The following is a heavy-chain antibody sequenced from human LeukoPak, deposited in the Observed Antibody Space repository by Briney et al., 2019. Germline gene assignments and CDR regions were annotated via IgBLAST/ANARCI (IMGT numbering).Heavy chain of an antibody. CDR1: GYTFTSYG. V-gene: IGHV1-69*13. CDR2: IIPIFGTA. Sequence: ASVKVSCKASGYTFTSYGISWVRQAPGQGLEWMGGIIPIFGTANYAQKFQGRVTITADESTSTAYMELSSLRSEDTAVYCCARDRTSGSYYGNFDYWGQGTLVTVSS. J-gene: IGHJ4*02. D-gene: IGHD1-26*01. CDR3: ARDRTSGSYYGNFDY.